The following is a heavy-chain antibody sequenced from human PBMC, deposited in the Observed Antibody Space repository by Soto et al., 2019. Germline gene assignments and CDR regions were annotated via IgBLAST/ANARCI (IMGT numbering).Heavy chain of an antibody. D-gene: IGHD3-10*01. Sequence: EVQLLQSGGDLVQPGGSLRLSCAASGFTFSAYAMSWVRQAPGKGLEWVSAISGSGDRTYYADSVKRRCTISRDSSENTRYMKMKSLRDEDTAIYYCAKDRLYSYGSGILWYLDYWGQGTLVIVSS. V-gene: IGHV3-23*01. CDR1: GFTFSAYA. J-gene: IGHJ4*02. CDR2: ISGSGDRT. CDR3: AKDRLYSYGSGILWYLDY.